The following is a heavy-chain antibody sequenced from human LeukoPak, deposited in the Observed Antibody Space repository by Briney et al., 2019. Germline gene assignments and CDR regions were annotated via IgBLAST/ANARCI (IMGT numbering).Heavy chain of an antibody. CDR3: ARDSGPQSLDY. CDR2: INPSGGST. CDR1: GYTFISYY. Sequence: ASVKVSCKASGYTFISYYMHWVRQAPGQGLEWMGIINPSGGSTSYAQKFQGRVTMTRDMSTSTVYMELSSLRSEDTAVYYCARDSGPQSLDYWGQGTLVTVSS. J-gene: IGHJ4*02. D-gene: IGHD4-11*01. V-gene: IGHV1-46*01.